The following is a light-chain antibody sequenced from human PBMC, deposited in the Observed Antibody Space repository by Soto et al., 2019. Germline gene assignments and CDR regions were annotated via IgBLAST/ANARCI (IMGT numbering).Light chain of an antibody. J-gene: IGLJ1*01. Sequence: QSALTQPRSVSGSPGQSVTISCTGTSSDVGGYKFVSWYQQHPGKAPKLMIYDVSKRPSGVPDRFSGSTSGNTASLTISGLQAEDEADYYCCSYAGSYSSYNYVFGTGTKVTVL. V-gene: IGLV2-11*01. CDR3: CSYAGSYSSYNYV. CDR1: SSDVGGYKF. CDR2: DVS.